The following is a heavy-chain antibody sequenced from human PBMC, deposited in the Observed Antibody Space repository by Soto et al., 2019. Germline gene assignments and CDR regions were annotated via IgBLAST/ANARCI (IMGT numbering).Heavy chain of an antibody. Sequence: QVQVVQSGVEVRRPGSSVKVSCKASGDTFKNCVISWVRQAPGQGLEWMGGIIPLFGTTDFAQRFQGRLTITTDESTTTAYMELSRLRSEDTATYYCAAELGFGKLSVVWGQGTKVLVSS. D-gene: IGHD3-10*01. J-gene: IGHJ6*02. CDR3: AAELGFGKLSVV. V-gene: IGHV1-69*01. CDR1: GDTFKNCV. CDR2: IIPLFGTT.